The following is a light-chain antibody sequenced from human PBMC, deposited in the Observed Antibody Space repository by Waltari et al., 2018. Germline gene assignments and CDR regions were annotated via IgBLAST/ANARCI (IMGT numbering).Light chain of an antibody. CDR3: QQYGTSLWT. CDR1: HSVSSSY. Sequence: EIVLTPSPDTLSLSPGERATLPCRASHSVSSSYLAWYLQKPGQAPGLLISGGSTRATGVPDRFRGSGSGTDFILTISRLEPQDFAVYCCQQYGTSLWTFGQGTRLEIK. CDR2: GGS. J-gene: IGKJ1*01. V-gene: IGKV3-20*01.